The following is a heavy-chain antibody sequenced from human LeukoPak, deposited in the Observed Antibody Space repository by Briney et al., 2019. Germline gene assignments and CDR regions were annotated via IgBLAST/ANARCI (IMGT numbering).Heavy chain of an antibody. V-gene: IGHV1-8*01. CDR1: GYTFTSYD. CDR3: ARGFNYGDYPSSYFDY. D-gene: IGHD4-17*01. J-gene: IGHJ4*02. Sequence: ASVKVSCKASGYTFTSYDINWVRQATGQGLEWMGWMNPNSGNTGYAQKFQGRVTMTRNTSISTAYMELSILRSEDTAVYYCARGFNYGDYPSSYFDYWGQGTLVTVSS. CDR2: MNPNSGNT.